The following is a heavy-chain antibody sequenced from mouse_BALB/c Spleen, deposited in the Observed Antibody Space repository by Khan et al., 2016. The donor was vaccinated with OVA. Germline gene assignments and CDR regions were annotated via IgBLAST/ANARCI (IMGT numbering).Heavy chain of an antibody. CDR2: ISSSDST. J-gene: IGHJ2*01. CDR1: GDSITSGY. Sequence: EVQLQESGPGLVKPSQTLSLTCSVTGDSITSGYWNWIRKFPGNKLEYMGYISSSDSTFYNPSLKSRISITRDTSKNQYYLQLNSVTTEDTATYYCARWNYRYDGYFDYWGQGTTLTVSS. CDR3: ARWNYRYDGYFDY. V-gene: IGHV3-8*02. D-gene: IGHD2-14*01.